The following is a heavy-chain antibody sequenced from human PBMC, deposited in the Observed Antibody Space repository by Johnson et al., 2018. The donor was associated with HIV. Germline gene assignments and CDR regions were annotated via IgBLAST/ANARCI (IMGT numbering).Heavy chain of an antibody. Sequence: EMQLVESGGGLVQPGGSLRLSCAASGFTFSSYWMTWVRQAPGKGLEWVANITQDGSEKTYVDSVKGRFTISRDNAKKSLYLQMNSLRAGDTAVYYCASPYSYGLDDAFDIWGQGTMVTVSS. CDR2: ITQDGSEK. V-gene: IGHV3-7*03. CDR3: ASPYSYGLDDAFDI. CDR1: GFTFSSYW. J-gene: IGHJ3*02. D-gene: IGHD5-18*01.